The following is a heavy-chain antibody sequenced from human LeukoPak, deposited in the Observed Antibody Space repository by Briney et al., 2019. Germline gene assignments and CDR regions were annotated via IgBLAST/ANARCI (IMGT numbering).Heavy chain of an antibody. CDR2: IYYSGST. Sequence: SETLSLTCTVSGGSISSSSYYWGWIRQPPGKGLEWIGSIYYSGSTYYNPSLKSRVTISVDTSKNQFSLKLSSVTAADTAVYYCARRDGSYYGGKVFDYWGQGTQVTVSS. V-gene: IGHV4-39*01. CDR1: GGSISSSSYY. D-gene: IGHD1-26*01. J-gene: IGHJ4*02. CDR3: ARRDGSYYGGKVFDY.